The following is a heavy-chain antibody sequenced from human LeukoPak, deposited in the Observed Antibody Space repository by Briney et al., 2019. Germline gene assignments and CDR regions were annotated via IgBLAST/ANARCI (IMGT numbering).Heavy chain of an antibody. D-gene: IGHD1-1*01. CDR2: ILYDGSNK. Sequence: GGSLRLSCAASGFTFSSYDMHWVRQAPGKGLEWVALILYDGSNKNYADSVNGRSTISRDNSKNTVYLQMNSLRAEDTAVYYCATLRKSLWIPEFDFWGQGTLVTVSS. CDR3: ATLRKSLWIPEFDF. CDR1: GFTFSSYD. J-gene: IGHJ4*02. V-gene: IGHV3-30*03.